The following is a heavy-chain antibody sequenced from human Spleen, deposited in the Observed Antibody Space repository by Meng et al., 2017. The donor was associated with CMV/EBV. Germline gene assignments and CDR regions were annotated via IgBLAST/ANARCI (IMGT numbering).Heavy chain of an antibody. CDR2: IYYSGST. CDR3: ARSVGCSSTYCYTYTSSWYPDY. J-gene: IGHJ4*02. Sequence: GYYWTWIRQRPGKGLEWIGYIYYSGSTNYNPSLQSRVTISVDTSKNQFSLKLSSVTAADTAMYYCARSVGCSSTYCYTYTSSWYPDYWGQGTLVTVSS. V-gene: IGHV4-31*02. CDR1: GYY. D-gene: IGHD6-13*01.